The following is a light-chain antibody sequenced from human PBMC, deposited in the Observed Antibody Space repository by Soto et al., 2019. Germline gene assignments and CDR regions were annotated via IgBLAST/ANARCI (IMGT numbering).Light chain of an antibody. CDR1: QSVNAN. CDR3: KQYNTWLWT. CDR2: GAS. V-gene: IGKV3-15*01. Sequence: EVVMTQSPATLSVSPGERATLSCRASQSVNANLAWYQQKPGQAPRLLIHGASNRATGIPARFSGSGFGTAFILTISSLQSEDFAVYYCKQYNTWLWTFGQGTKVEI. J-gene: IGKJ1*01.